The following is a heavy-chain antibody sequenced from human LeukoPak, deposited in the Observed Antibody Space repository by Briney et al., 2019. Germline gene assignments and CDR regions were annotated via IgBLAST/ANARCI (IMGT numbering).Heavy chain of an antibody. D-gene: IGHD3-22*01. V-gene: IGHV3-9*01. J-gene: IGHJ4*02. CDR2: ISWNSNNI. CDR3: ARAAYYYDSSGYYAH. CDR1: GFTFDDYA. Sequence: GGSLRLSCAAFGFTFDDYAMYWVRQAPGKGLEWVSGISWNSNNIDYAGSVKGRFTISRDNAKNSLYLQMNSLRAEDTAVYYCARAAYYYDSSGYYAHWGQGTLVTVSS.